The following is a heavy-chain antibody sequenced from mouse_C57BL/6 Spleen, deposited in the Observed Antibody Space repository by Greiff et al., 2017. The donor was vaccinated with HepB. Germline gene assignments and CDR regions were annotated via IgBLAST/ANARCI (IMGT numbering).Heavy chain of an antibody. D-gene: IGHD2-4*01. V-gene: IGHV5-17*01. CDR3: ARNDYAWFAY. J-gene: IGHJ3*01. Sequence: VQLKESGGGLVKPGGSLKLSCAASGFTFSDYGMHWVRQAPEKGLEWVAYISSGSSTIYYADTVKGRFTISRDNAKNTLFLQMTSLRSEDTAMYYCARNDYAWFAYWGQGTLVTVSA. CDR1: GFTFSDYG. CDR2: ISSGSSTI.